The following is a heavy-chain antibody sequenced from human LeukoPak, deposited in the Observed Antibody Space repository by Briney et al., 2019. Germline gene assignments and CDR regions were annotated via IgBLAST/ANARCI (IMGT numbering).Heavy chain of an antibody. CDR2: INHSGST. CDR1: GGSFSGYY. V-gene: IGHV4-34*01. CDR3: ATSIAARPSDY. Sequence: PSETLSLTCAVYGGSFSGYYWSWIRQPPGKGLEWIGEINHSGSTNYNPSLKSRVTISVDTSKNQFSLKLSSVTAADTAVYYCATSIAARPSDYWGQGTLVPVSS. J-gene: IGHJ4*02. D-gene: IGHD6-6*01.